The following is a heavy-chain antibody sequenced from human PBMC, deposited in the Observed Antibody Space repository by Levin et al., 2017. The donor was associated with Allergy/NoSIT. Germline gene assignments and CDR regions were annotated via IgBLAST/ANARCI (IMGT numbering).Heavy chain of an antibody. CDR2: ISYDGSNK. CDR1: GFTFSNYP. CDR3: ARDSGYCSGGSCHLKLTFDY. D-gene: IGHD2-15*01. Sequence: PGGSLRLSCAASGFTFSNYPMHWVRQAPGKGLEWVAVISYDGSNKYYADSVKGQFTISRDNSKNTLYLQVNSLRPEDTAVYYCARDSGYCSGGSCHLKLTFDYWGQGILVTVSS. J-gene: IGHJ4*02. V-gene: IGHV3-30-3*01.